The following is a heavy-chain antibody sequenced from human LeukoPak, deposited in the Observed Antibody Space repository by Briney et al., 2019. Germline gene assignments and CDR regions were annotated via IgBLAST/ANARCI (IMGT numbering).Heavy chain of an antibody. J-gene: IGHJ5*02. CDR1: GYTLTELS. Sequence: ASVKVSCKVSGYTLTELSMHWVRQAPGKGLEWVGGFDPEDGETIYAQKFQGRVTMSEDTSTDAAYIELSSLISEDTAVYYCATGLSGEIWFDHWGQGTLVTVSS. V-gene: IGHV1-24*01. CDR2: FDPEDGET. CDR3: ATGLSGEIWFDH. D-gene: IGHD3-10*01.